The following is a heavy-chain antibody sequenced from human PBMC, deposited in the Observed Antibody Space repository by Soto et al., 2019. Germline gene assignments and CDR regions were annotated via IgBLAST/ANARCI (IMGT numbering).Heavy chain of an antibody. CDR3: AKVGDGRFGEFLYYYYMDV. D-gene: IGHD3-10*01. V-gene: IGHV3-23*01. CDR2: ISGSGGST. J-gene: IGHJ6*03. CDR1: GFTFSSYA. Sequence: GGSLRLSCAASGFTFSSYAMSWVRQAPGKGLEWVSAISGSGGSTYYADSVKGRFTISRDNSKNTLYLQMNSLRAEDTAVYYCAKVGDGRFGEFLYYYYMDVWGKGTTVTVSS.